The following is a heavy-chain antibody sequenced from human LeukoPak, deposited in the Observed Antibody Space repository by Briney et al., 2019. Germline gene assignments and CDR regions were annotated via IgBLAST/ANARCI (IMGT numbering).Heavy chain of an antibody. V-gene: IGHV1-69*01. CDR2: IIPIFGTA. CDR3: ARGPNDLVRGATLYYYYGMDV. Sequence: ASVTVSCKASGGTFSSYAISWVRQAPGQGLEWMGGIIPIFGTANYAQKFQGRVTITADESTSTAYMELSSLRSEDTAVYYCARGPNDLVRGATLYYYYGMDVRGKGTTVTVSS. D-gene: IGHD3-10*01. J-gene: IGHJ6*04. CDR1: GGTFSSYA.